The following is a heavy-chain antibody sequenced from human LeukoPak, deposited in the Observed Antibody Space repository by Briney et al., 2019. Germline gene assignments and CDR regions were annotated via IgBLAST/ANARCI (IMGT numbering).Heavy chain of an antibody. CDR2: IYHSGST. V-gene: IGHV4-34*01. CDR3: ARGVDILTGYHFDY. Sequence: GSLRLSCAASGFTFSSYAMSWIRQPPGKGLEWIGEIYHSGSTNYNPSLKSRVTISVDTSKNQFSLKLSSVTAADTAVYYCARGVDILTGYHFDYWGQGTLVTVSS. D-gene: IGHD3-9*01. CDR1: GFTFSSYA. J-gene: IGHJ4*02.